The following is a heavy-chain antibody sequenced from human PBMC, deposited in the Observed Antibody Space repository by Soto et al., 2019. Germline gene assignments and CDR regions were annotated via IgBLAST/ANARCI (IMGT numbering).Heavy chain of an antibody. CDR2: IDPSDSYT. CDR1: GYSFTSYW. Sequence: PGESLKISCKGSGYSFTSYWISWVRQMPGKGLEWMGRIDPSDSYTNYSPSFQGHVTISADKSISTAYLQWSSLKASDTAMYYCARQSVAIAVADNYGMDVWGQGTTVTVSS. V-gene: IGHV5-10-1*01. J-gene: IGHJ6*02. D-gene: IGHD6-19*01. CDR3: ARQSVAIAVADNYGMDV.